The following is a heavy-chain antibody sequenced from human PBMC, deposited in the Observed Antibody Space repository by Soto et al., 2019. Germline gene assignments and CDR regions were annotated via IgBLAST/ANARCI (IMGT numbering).Heavy chain of an antibody. J-gene: IGHJ4*02. CDR3: ARGAYYYDSSGLSY. D-gene: IGHD3-22*01. Sequence: GGSLRLSCAASGFTFSDYYMSWIRQAPGKGLEWVSIIYTDGSTHYADSVKGRFTISRDNAKNSLYLQMNSLRAEDTAVYYCARGAYYYDSSGLSYWGQGTLVTVSS. CDR2: IYTDGST. CDR1: GFTFSDYY. V-gene: IGHV3-66*01.